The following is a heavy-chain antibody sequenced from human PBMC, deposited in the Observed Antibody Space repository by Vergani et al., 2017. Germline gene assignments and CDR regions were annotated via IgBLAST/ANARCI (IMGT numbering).Heavy chain of an antibody. D-gene: IGHD2/OR15-2a*01. Sequence: QVQLQESGPGLVKPSQTLSLTCTVSGSSMSSVGYYWTWIRQSAGKRLEWIGDILGSGTANYNPSFQGRVSMSVATSKNQFSLTLSSVNATDTAIYYCVKEKIDLGSYFFDSWGHGILVTVSS. J-gene: IGHJ4*01. CDR2: ILGSGTA. V-gene: IGHV4-61*02. CDR3: VKEKIDLGSYFFDS. CDR1: GSSMSSVGYY.